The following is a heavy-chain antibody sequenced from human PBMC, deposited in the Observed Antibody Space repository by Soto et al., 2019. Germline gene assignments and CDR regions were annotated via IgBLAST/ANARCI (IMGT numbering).Heavy chain of an antibody. Sequence: QVQLVQSGGEVKSPGASVKVSCKASGYTSTTFGISWVRQAPGQGLEWLGWISVDSHNTVYAQKFQGRVTMTTDTSTSTVYMVVRSLRSEDTAIYYCTKSIGAPGNARDYYYGMDVWGQGTTVTVSS. J-gene: IGHJ6*02. CDR2: ISVDSHNT. CDR1: GYTSTTFG. D-gene: IGHD1-1*01. V-gene: IGHV1-18*04. CDR3: TKSIGAPGNARDYYYGMDV.